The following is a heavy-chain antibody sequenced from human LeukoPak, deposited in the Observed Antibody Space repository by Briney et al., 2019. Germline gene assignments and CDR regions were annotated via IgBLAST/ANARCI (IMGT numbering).Heavy chain of an antibody. CDR3: ARVESGYSGYEAPDY. CDR2: ISSSSSYI. D-gene: IGHD5-12*01. Sequence: GGSLRLSCAASGFTFSSYSMNWVRQAPGKGLEWVSSISSSSSYIYYADSVKGRFTISRDNAKNSLYLQMNSLRAEDPALYYCARVESGYSGYEAPDYWGQGTPVTVSS. CDR1: GFTFSSYS. V-gene: IGHV3-21*01. J-gene: IGHJ4*02.